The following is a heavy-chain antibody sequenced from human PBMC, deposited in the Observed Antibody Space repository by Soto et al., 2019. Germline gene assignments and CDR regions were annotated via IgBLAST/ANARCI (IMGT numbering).Heavy chain of an antibody. CDR3: ARRYCSSTSCYNWFDP. V-gene: IGHV4-59*08. Sequence: PSETLSLTCTVPGGSISSDYWSWIRQPPGKGLEWIGYIYYSGSTNYNPSLKSRVTISVDTSKNQFSLKLSSVTAADTAVYYCARRYCSSTSCYNWFDPWGQGTLVTVS. J-gene: IGHJ5*02. CDR2: IYYSGST. D-gene: IGHD2-2*01. CDR1: GGSISSDY.